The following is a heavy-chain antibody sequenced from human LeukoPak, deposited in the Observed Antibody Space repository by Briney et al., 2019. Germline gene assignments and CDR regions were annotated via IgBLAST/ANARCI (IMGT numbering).Heavy chain of an antibody. CDR2: ISAYNGNT. J-gene: IGHJ3*02. V-gene: IGHV1-18*01. CDR3: ARELFTMVRGPVLLTSDPNAFDI. Sequence: ASVKVSCKASGYTFTSYGISWVRQAPGQGLEWMGWISAYNGNTNYAQKLQGRVTMTTDTSTSTAYMELRSLRSEDTAVYYCARELFTMVRGPVLLTSDPNAFDIWGQGTMVTVSS. CDR1: GYTFTSYG. D-gene: IGHD3-10*01.